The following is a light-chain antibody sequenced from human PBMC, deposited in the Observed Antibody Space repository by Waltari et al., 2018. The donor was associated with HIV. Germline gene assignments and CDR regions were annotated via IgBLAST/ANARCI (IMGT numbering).Light chain of an antibody. J-gene: IGLJ2*01. V-gene: IGLV2-14*03. CDR2: EVR. CDR3: SSFTDNRAVI. Sequence: QSVLTQPAAVSGSPGQSLAVSCPGTSSDVGGYDYVSWYQQHPDKAPKLLIYEVRSRPSGVSDRFSGSKSGNTASLTISGLQPEDEADYYCSSFTDNRAVIFGGGTKLTVL. CDR1: SSDVGGYDY.